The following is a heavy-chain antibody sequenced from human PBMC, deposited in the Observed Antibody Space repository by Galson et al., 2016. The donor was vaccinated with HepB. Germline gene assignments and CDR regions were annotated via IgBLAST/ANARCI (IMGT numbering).Heavy chain of an antibody. J-gene: IGHJ3*01. CDR2: ISNTGNTI. V-gene: IGHV3-11*01. CDR3: STGSNYVIVPGSFEF. Sequence: SLRLSCAASGITFRDHYMSWMRQAPGKGLEWIAYISNTGNTIYYADSVKGRFTISRDNANNSVFLQMNSLRAEDTAPYYCSTGSNYVIVPGSFEFWGQGTMVTVSS. CDR1: GITFRDHY. D-gene: IGHD3-10*01.